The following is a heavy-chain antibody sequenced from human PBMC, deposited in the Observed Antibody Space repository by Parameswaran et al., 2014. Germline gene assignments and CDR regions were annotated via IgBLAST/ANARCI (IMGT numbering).Heavy chain of an antibody. D-gene: IGHD2-8*01. CDR2: IYPGDSDT. J-gene: IGHJ4*02. Sequence: VRQMPGKGLEWMRIIYPGDSDTRYSPSFQGQVTISADKSISTAYLQWSSLKASDTAMYYCARSAPSIVLMVYAMDFDYWGQGTLVTVSS. CDR3: ARSAPSIVLMVYAMDFDY. V-gene: IGHV5-51*01.